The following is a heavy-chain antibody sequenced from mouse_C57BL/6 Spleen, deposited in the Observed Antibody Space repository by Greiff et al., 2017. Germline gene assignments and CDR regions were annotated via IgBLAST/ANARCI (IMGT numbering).Heavy chain of an antibody. D-gene: IGHD4-1*01. V-gene: IGHV1-80*01. Sequence: VQLVESGAELVKPGASVKISCKASGYAFSSYWMNWVKQRPGKGLEWIGQIYPGDGDTNYNGKFKGKATLTADKSSSTAYMQLSSLTSEDSAVYFCARFITGRGNYFDYWGQGTTLTVSS. CDR2: IYPGDGDT. CDR1: GYAFSSYW. J-gene: IGHJ2*01. CDR3: ARFITGRGNYFDY.